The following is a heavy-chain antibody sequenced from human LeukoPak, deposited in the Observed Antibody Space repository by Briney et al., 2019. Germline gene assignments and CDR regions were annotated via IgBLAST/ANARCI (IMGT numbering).Heavy chain of an antibody. D-gene: IGHD6-19*01. CDR2: INHSGST. J-gene: IGHJ4*02. CDR3: ARWEQWLGGDY. Sequence: SETLSLTCAVYGGSFSGYYWSWIRQPPGKGLEWIGEINHSGSTNYNPSLKSRVTISVDTSKNQFSLKLSPVTAADTAVYYCARWEQWLGGDYWGQGTLVTVSS. V-gene: IGHV4-34*01. CDR1: GGSFSGYY.